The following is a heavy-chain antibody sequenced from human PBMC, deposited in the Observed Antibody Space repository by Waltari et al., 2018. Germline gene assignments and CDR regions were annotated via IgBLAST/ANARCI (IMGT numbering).Heavy chain of an antibody. Sequence: QVQLVESGGGVVQPGGSLRLSCAASGFTFRRYGLQRVRPAPGQGLEWVAFIRYDGSNKYDADSVKGRFTISRDNSKNTLYLQMNSLRAEDTAVYYCAKDNAYGSERYYYYYGMDVWGQGTTVTVSS. D-gene: IGHD3-10*01. CDR1: GFTFRRYG. V-gene: IGHV3-30*02. J-gene: IGHJ6*02. CDR3: AKDNAYGSERYYYYYGMDV. CDR2: IRYDGSNK.